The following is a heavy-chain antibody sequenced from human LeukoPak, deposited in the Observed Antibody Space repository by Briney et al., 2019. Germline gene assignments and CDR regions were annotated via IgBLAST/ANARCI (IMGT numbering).Heavy chain of an antibody. Sequence: GGSLRLSCAASGFTFSSYAMSWVRQAPGKGLEWVSAISGSGGSTYYADSVKGRFTISRDNSKNTLYPQMNSLRAEDTAVYYCAKDRDSSGWYYFFDYWGQGTLVTVSS. D-gene: IGHD6-19*01. CDR1: GFTFSSYA. CDR2: ISGSGGST. CDR3: AKDRDSSGWYYFFDY. J-gene: IGHJ4*02. V-gene: IGHV3-23*01.